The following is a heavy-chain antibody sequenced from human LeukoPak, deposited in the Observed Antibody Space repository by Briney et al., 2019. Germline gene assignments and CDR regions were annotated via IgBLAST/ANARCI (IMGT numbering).Heavy chain of an antibody. V-gene: IGHV3-30*02. CDR3: AKLYYYGSGSYYNEDY. Sequence: GGSLRLSCAASGFTFSSYGMHWVRQAPGKGLEWVAFIRYDGSNKYYADSVKGRFTISRDNSKNTLYLQMNSLRAEDTAVYYCAKLYYYGSGSYYNEDYWGQGTLVTVSS. CDR2: IRYDGSNK. CDR1: GFTFSSYG. J-gene: IGHJ4*02. D-gene: IGHD3-10*01.